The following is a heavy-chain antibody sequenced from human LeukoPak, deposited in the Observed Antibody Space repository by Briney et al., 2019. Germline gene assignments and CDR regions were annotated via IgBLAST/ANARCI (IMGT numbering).Heavy chain of an antibody. CDR2: ISAYNGNT. CDR3: ARDRYYDILTGYYTIDY. J-gene: IGHJ4*02. D-gene: IGHD3-9*01. V-gene: IGHV1-18*01. Sequence: GASVKVSCKASGYTFTSYGISWVRQAPGQGLEWMGWISAYNGNTNYAQKLQGRVTMTTDTSTSTAYMELRSLRSDDTAVYYCARDRYYDILTGYYTIDYWGQGTLVTVSS. CDR1: GYTFTSYG.